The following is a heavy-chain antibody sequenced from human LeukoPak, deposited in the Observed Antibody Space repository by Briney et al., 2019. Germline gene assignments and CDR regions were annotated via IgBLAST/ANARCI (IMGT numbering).Heavy chain of an antibody. Sequence: SETLSLTCTVSGGSISSGDYYWSWIRQPPGKGLEWIGYIYYRGSTNYNPSLKSRVTISVDTSKNQFSLKLGSVTAADTAVYYCARHPALGYSSGWPFDYWGQGTLVTVSS. D-gene: IGHD6-19*01. CDR2: IYYRGST. V-gene: IGHV4-61*08. CDR3: ARHPALGYSSGWPFDY. J-gene: IGHJ4*02. CDR1: GGSISSGDYY.